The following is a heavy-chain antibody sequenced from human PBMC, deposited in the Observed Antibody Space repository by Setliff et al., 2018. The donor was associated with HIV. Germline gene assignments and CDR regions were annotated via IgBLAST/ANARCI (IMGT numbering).Heavy chain of an antibody. CDR1: GGSFSDSA. CDR3: ARGVVVAGNPYYFDY. Sequence: GASVKVSCKASGGSFSDSAITWVRQAPGQGLEWMGGIIPVFGTANYAQKFQGRVTISADEVTSTAYMELRSLRSEDTAVFYCARGVVVAGNPYYFDYWGQGTLVTVSS. V-gene: IGHV1-69*13. J-gene: IGHJ4*02. D-gene: IGHD2-15*01. CDR2: IIPVFGTA.